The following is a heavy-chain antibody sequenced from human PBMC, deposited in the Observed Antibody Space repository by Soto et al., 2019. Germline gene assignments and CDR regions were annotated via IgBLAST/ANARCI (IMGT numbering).Heavy chain of an antibody. J-gene: IGHJ4*02. V-gene: IGHV3-30-3*01. CDR3: ARDPVGATTGLVDY. CDR1: GFTFSSYA. Sequence: GGSLRLSCAASGFTFSSYAMHWVRQAPGKGLEWVAVISYDGSNKYYADSVKGRFTISRDNSKNTLYLQMNSLRAEDTAVYYCARDPVGATTGLVDYWGQGTLVTVSS. D-gene: IGHD1-26*01. CDR2: ISYDGSNK.